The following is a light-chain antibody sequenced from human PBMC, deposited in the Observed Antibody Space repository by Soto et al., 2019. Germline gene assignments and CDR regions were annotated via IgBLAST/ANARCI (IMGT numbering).Light chain of an antibody. CDR1: QSVRTS. V-gene: IGKV3-11*01. Sequence: EVVLTHAPATLSLSPGERATLSCRASQSVRTSFAWSQHRPGQAPRLAIHDASLSANGVPARFGGSGSGTDITLTINSLEPEDFAVYYCQQRNVWPPITFGQWTRLQIK. J-gene: IGKJ5*01. CDR3: QQRNVWPPIT. CDR2: DAS.